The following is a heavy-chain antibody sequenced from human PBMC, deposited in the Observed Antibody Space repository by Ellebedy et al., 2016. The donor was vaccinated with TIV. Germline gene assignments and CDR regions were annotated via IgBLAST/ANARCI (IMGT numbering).Heavy chain of an antibody. CDR2: ISYDGTNI. V-gene: IGHV3-30*08. J-gene: IGHJ4*02. CDR3: ARGGYFDAPGYYRFDY. CDR1: TFTFGDYA. D-gene: IGHD3-9*01. Sequence: PGGSLRLSCAASTFTFGDYAMHWVCQVPGKGPEWVAVISYDGTNIYYADSVEGRSTISRDNSKNTLSLLMNSLRTEDTAVYYCARGGYFDAPGYYRFDYWGQGALVTVSS.